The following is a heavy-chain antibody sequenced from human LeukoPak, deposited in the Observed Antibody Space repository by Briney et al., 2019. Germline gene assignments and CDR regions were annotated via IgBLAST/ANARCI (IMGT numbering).Heavy chain of an antibody. CDR3: ARDYYGSGSYSYYFDY. CDR1: GGSISSGSYY. Sequence: SQTLSLTCTVSGGSISSGSYYWSWIRQPAGKGLEWIGRIYTSGSTNYNPSLKSRVTISVDTSKNQFSLKLSSVTAADTAVYYCARDYYGSGSYSYYFDYWGQGTLVTVSS. CDR2: IYTSGST. J-gene: IGHJ4*02. D-gene: IGHD3-10*01. V-gene: IGHV4-61*02.